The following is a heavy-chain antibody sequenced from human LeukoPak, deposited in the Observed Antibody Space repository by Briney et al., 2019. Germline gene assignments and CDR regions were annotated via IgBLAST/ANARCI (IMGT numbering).Heavy chain of an antibody. D-gene: IGHD4-17*01. J-gene: IGHJ4*02. V-gene: IGHV3-11*01. CDR3: AKVFTLYGDYVDY. CDR1: GFTFSDYY. CDR2: ISSSGSTI. Sequence: GGSLRLSCAASGFTFSDYYMSWIRQAPGKGLEWVSYISSSGSTIYYADSVKGRFTISRDNAKNSLYLQMNSLRAEDTAVYYCAKVFTLYGDYVDYWGQGTLVTVSS.